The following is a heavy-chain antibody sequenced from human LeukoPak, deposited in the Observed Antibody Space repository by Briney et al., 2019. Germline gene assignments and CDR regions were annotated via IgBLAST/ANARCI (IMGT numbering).Heavy chain of an antibody. V-gene: IGHV3-23*01. CDR3: ATYRQVLLPFES. CDR2: IFPSGGEI. CDR1: GFTFSTFA. J-gene: IGHJ4*02. D-gene: IGHD2-8*02. Sequence: GGSLRLSRAASGFTFSTFAMIWVRQPPGKGLEWVSSIFPSGGEIHYADSVRGRFTISRDNSKGTLSLQMNSLRAEDTAIYYCATYRQVLLPFESWGQGTLVTVSS.